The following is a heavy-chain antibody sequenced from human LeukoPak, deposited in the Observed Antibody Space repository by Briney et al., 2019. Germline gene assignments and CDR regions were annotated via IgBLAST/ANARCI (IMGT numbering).Heavy chain of an antibody. Sequence: PGGSLRLSCAASGFTFSSYSMNWVRQAPGKGLEWVSFISSSSSYIYYADSMKGRFTISRDNAKNSLYLQMNSLRAEDTAVYYCAGGWNYWGQGTLVTVSS. J-gene: IGHJ4*02. D-gene: IGHD6-19*01. CDR3: AGGWNY. V-gene: IGHV3-21*01. CDR2: ISSSSSYI. CDR1: GFTFSSYS.